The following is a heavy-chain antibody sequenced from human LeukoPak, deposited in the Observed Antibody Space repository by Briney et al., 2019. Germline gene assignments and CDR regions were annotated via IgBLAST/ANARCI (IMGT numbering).Heavy chain of an antibody. V-gene: IGHV3-48*01. CDR3: AKVRSSGYYLDY. Sequence: GGSLRLSCAASGFTFSSYSMNWVRQAPGKGLEWVPFISSSSSTIYYADSVKGRFTISRDNAKNSLYLQMNSLRAEDTAVYYCAKVRSSGYYLDYWGQGTLVTVSS. J-gene: IGHJ4*02. CDR1: GFTFSSYS. D-gene: IGHD3-22*01. CDR2: ISSSSSTI.